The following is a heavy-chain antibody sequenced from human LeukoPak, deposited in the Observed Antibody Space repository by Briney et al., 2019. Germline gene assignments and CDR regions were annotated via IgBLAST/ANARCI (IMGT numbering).Heavy chain of an antibody. CDR2: LYSDGRT. J-gene: IGHJ4*02. V-gene: IGHV3-53*01. Sequence: GGSLRLSCAASGFTFSSYSMNWVRQAPGKGLEWVSVLYSDGRTYYADSVKGRFTISRDTSKNTLYLQVNSLRAEDTAVYYCARGGGYYPIDYWGQGTLVTVSS. CDR1: GFTFSSYS. D-gene: IGHD2-15*01. CDR3: ARGGGYYPIDY.